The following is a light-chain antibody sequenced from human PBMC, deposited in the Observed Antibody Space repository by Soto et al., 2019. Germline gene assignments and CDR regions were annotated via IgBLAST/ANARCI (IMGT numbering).Light chain of an antibody. Sequence: DVQMTQSPSSVSASVGDRVTITCRASQDVSRWLAWYQQKPGKAPKFLIYAASSLQSGVPSRFSGSGSGTDFTLTINNLQAEEFETYYCQQCNNFPVTFGGGTKVEIK. V-gene: IGKV1-12*01. CDR1: QDVSRW. J-gene: IGKJ4*01. CDR2: AAS. CDR3: QQCNNFPVT.